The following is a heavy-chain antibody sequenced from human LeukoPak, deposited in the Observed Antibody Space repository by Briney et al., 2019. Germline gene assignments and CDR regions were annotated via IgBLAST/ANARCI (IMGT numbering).Heavy chain of an antibody. CDR1: GFTFSSYA. CDR2: ISYDGSNK. V-gene: IGHV3-30-3*01. Sequence: PGGSLRLSCAASGFTFSSYAMHWVRQAPGKGLEWVAVISYDGSNKYYADSVKGRFTISRDNSKNTLYLQMNSLRAEDTAVYYCARGYCTSTNCYLAYWGQGILVTVSS. D-gene: IGHD2-2*01. CDR3: ARGYCTSTNCYLAY. J-gene: IGHJ4*02.